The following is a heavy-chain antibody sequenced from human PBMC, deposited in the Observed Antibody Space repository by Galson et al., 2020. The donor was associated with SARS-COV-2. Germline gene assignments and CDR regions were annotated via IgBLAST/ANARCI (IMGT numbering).Heavy chain of an antibody. D-gene: IGHD6-19*01. V-gene: IGHV3-49*03. CDR2: IRSKAYGGTT. Sequence: GGSLRLSCTASGFTFGDYAMSWFRQAPGKGLEWVGFIRSKAYGGTTEYAASVKGRFTISRDDSKSIAYLQMNSLKTEDTAVYYCTRLKRGLAYGMDGWGQGTTVTVSS. CDR3: TRLKRGLAYGMDG. J-gene: IGHJ6*02. CDR1: GFTFGDYA.